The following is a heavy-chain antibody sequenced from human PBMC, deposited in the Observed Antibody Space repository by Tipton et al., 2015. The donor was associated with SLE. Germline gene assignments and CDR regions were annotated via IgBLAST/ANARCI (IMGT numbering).Heavy chain of an antibody. D-gene: IGHD6-13*01. J-gene: IGHJ6*03. CDR1: GGSISSYY. CDR3: ARGRGSSWKTYYYYMDV. CDR2: IYYSGST. V-gene: IGHV4-4*07. Sequence: TLSLTCTVSGGSISSYYWSWIRQPAGKGLEWIGRIYYSGSTNYNPSLKSRVTISVDTSKNQFSLKVTSMTAADTAVYYCARGRGSSWKTYYYYMDVWGKGTTVTVSS.